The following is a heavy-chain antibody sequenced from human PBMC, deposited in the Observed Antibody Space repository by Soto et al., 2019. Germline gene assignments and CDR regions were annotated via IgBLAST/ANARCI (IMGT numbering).Heavy chain of an antibody. CDR1: GYSFTSYW. D-gene: IGHD6-13*01. CDR2: IYPGDSDT. J-gene: IGHJ6*02. CDR3: ARSSTGYSSSWSYYYGMDV. V-gene: IGHV5-51*01. Sequence: PGESLKISCKGSGYSFTSYWIGWVRQMPGKGLEWMGIIYPGDSDTRYSPSFQGQVTISADKSISTAYLQWSSLKASDTAMYYCARSSTGYSSSWSYYYGMDVWGQGTTVTVSS.